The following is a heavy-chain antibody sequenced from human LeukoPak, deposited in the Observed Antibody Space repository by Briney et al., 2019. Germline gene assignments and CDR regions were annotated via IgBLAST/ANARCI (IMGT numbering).Heavy chain of an antibody. CDR3: ATAEQLD. D-gene: IGHD6-6*01. V-gene: IGHV1-24*01. Sequence: GAPVKVSCRVSGDTLIELSIHWVRQAPGKGLEWMGGLHPEDGETTYAQKFQGRVTMTEDTSTDTAYMDLSSLTSEDTAVYYCATAEQLDWGQGTLVTVSS. CDR2: LHPEDGET. J-gene: IGHJ4*02. CDR1: GDTLIELS.